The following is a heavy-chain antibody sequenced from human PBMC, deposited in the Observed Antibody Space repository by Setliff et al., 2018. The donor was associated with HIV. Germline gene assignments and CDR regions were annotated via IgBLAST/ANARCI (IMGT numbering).Heavy chain of an antibody. V-gene: IGHV3-30-3*01. J-gene: IGHJ4*02. CDR1: GFNFSTHT. CDR3: ARETMYDSRGYLSHYFDY. Sequence: PGGSLRLSCAASGFNFSTHTMHWVRQAPGKGLEWVVVISYDGSNKYYADSVKGRFTISRDNSKNTLYLQMNSLRVEDTAVYYCARETMYDSRGYLSHYFDYWGQGTPVTVAS. CDR2: ISYDGSNK. D-gene: IGHD3-22*01.